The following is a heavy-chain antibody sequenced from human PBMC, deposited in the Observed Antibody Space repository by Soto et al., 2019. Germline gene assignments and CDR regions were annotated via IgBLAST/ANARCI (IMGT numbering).Heavy chain of an antibody. V-gene: IGHV3-30*03. CDR1: GFTFSSYG. D-gene: IGHD3-10*01. Sequence: QVQLVESGGGVVQPGRSLRLSCAASGFTFSSYGMHWVRQAPGKGLEWVAVISYDGSNKYYADSVKGRFTISRDNSKNTLYLQMNSLRAEDTAVYYCVLGSGSLDYWGQGTLVTVSS. CDR2: ISYDGSNK. CDR3: VLGSGSLDY. J-gene: IGHJ4*02.